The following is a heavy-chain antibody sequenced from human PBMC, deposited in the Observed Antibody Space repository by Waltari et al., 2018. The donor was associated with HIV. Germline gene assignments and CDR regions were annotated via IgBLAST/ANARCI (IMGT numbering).Heavy chain of an antibody. CDR1: GFPFSSYA. D-gene: IGHD6-19*01. Sequence: QVQLVESGGGVVQPGRSLRLSCAGSGFPFSSYAMRWVRQAPGKGLEWVAVISYYGDNKYYADSVKGRFTISRDNSKNTLYLQMNSLRTEDTAVYYCTKGASGWSPGYWGQGTLVTVSS. V-gene: IGHV3-30*18. J-gene: IGHJ4*02. CDR3: TKGASGWSPGY. CDR2: ISYYGDNK.